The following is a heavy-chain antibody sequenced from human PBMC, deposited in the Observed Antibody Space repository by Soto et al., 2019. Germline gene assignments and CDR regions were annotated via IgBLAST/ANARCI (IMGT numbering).Heavy chain of an antibody. CDR1: GFTFSSYW. CDR3: ARELGVAAAGDAFDI. V-gene: IGHV3-7*01. Sequence: GGSLRLSCAASGFTFSSYWMSWVRQAPGKGLEWVANIKQDGSEKYYVDSVKGRFTISRDNAKNSLYLRMNSLRAEDTAVYYCARELGVAAAGDAFDIWGQGTMVTVS. J-gene: IGHJ3*02. D-gene: IGHD6-13*01. CDR2: IKQDGSEK.